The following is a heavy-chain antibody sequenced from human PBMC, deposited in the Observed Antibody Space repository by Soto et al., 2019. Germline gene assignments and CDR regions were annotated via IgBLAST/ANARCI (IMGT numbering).Heavy chain of an antibody. CDR1: GGSISSSSYY. D-gene: IGHD3-22*01. CDR2: IYYSGDT. CDR3: AIYDSSGSRGFQH. Sequence: SETLSLTCTVSGGSISSSSYYWGWIRQTPGKGLEWIGYIYYSGDTNYNPSLKSRVIISVDTSKNQFSLKLSSVTAADTAVYYCAIYDSSGSRGFQHWGQGTLVTVSS. V-gene: IGHV4-30-4*08. J-gene: IGHJ1*01.